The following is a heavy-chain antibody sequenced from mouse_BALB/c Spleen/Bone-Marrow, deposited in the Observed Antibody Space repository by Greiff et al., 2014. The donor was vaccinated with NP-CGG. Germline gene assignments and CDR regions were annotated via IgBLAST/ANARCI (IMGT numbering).Heavy chain of an antibody. Sequence: LVESGAELAKPGASVKMSCKASGYTFTSYWMHWVKQRPGQGLEWIGYINPSTGYTEYNQKFKDKATLTADKSSSTAYMQLSSLTSEDSAVYYWERSATMIFAYWGQGTLVTVSA. J-gene: IGHJ3*01. CDR2: INPSTGYT. CDR3: ERSATMIFAY. CDR1: GYTFTSYW. D-gene: IGHD2-4*01. V-gene: IGHV1-7*01.